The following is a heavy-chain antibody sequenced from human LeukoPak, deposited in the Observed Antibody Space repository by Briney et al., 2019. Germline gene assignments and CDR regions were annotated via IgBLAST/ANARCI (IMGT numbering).Heavy chain of an antibody. CDR1: GGTFSSYA. CDR2: VDPEDGET. CDR3: ATAGYAVVY. J-gene: IGHJ4*02. V-gene: IGHV1-69-2*01. D-gene: IGHD3-16*01. Sequence: ASVKVSCKASGGTFSSYAISWVRQAPGKGLEWMGLVDPEDGETIYAEKFQGRVTITADTSTDTAYMELSSLRSEDTAVYYCATAGYAVVYWGQGTLVTVSS.